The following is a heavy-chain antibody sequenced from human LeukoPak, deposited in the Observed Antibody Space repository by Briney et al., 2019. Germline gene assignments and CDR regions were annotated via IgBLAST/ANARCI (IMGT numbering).Heavy chain of an antibody. J-gene: IGHJ3*02. Sequence: DPSETLSLTCTVSGGSISSSSYYWGWIRQPPGKGLEWIGSIYYSGSTYYNPSLKSRVTISVDTSKNQFSLKLSSVTAADTAVYYCARHRPPTTSYYYDSSQRGAAFDIWGQGTMVTVSS. CDR3: ARHRPPTTSYYYDSSQRGAAFDI. D-gene: IGHD3-22*01. CDR1: GGSISSSSYY. CDR2: IYYSGST. V-gene: IGHV4-39*01.